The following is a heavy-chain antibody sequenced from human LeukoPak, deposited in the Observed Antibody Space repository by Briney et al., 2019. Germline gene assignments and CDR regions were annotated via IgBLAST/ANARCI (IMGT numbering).Heavy chain of an antibody. Sequence: GGSLRLSCTASGFTFGDYAMSWFRQAPGKGLEWVGFIRSKAYGGTTEYAASVKGRFTISRDDSKNTLYLQMNSLTTEDTAVYYCTTEPRGRYYFDYWGQGTLVTVSS. J-gene: IGHJ4*02. CDR2: IRSKAYGGTT. D-gene: IGHD3-16*01. V-gene: IGHV3-49*03. CDR3: TTEPRGRYYFDY. CDR1: GFTFGDYA.